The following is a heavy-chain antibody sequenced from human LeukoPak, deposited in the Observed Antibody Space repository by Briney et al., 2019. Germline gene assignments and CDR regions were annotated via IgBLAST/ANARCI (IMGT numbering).Heavy chain of an antibody. CDR3: ARGRSPHIVATKGGYFDY. D-gene: IGHD5-12*01. CDR1: GGSSSGYY. V-gene: IGHV4-34*01. Sequence: SETLSLTCAVYGGSSSGYYWSWIRQPPGKGLEWIGEINHSGSTNYNPSLKSRVTISVDTSKNQFSLKLSSVTAADTAVYYCARGRSPHIVATKGGYFDYWGQGTLVTVSS. CDR2: INHSGST. J-gene: IGHJ4*02.